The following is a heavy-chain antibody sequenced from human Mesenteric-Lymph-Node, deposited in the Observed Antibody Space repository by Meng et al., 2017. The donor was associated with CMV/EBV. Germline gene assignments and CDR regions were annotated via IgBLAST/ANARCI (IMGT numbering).Heavy chain of an antibody. CDR3: ARSLTNMVRGVMGF. V-gene: IGHV3-23*03. CDR2: IYSGATST. Sequence: ETLSLTCAASGFTFNTYSMNWVRQAPGKGLEWVSVIYSGATSTYYADSVKGRFTISRDDSKNTLYLQMSSLRAEDTAVYYCARSLTNMVRGVMGFWGQGTLVTVSS. D-gene: IGHD3-10*01. J-gene: IGHJ4*02. CDR1: GFTFNTYS.